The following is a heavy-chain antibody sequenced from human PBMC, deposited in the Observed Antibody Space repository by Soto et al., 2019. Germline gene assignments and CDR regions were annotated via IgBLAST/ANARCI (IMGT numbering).Heavy chain of an antibody. J-gene: IGHJ5*02. Sequence: QVRLVESGGGVVQPGRSLGLSCTASGFSFSSYAMYWFRQPPGKGLEWVAVISRDGINKHYADSVKGRVTVSRDNSNHSLDLQLNSLRGEDTAMYYCARDMYSSDYFVKWFEPWGQGTLVTVSS. CDR1: GFSFSSYA. D-gene: IGHD6-19*01. CDR2: ISRDGINK. CDR3: ARDMYSSDYFVKWFEP. V-gene: IGHV3-30-3*01.